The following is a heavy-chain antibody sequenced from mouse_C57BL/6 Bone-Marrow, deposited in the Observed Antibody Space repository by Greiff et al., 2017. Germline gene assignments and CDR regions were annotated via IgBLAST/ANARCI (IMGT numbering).Heavy chain of an antibody. CDR2: IYPRSGNT. CDR1: GYTFTSYW. D-gene: IGHD2-4*01. V-gene: IGHV1-55*01. J-gene: IGHJ2*01. CDR3: ARTLNDYDESY. Sequence: QVQLQQPGAELVKPGASVKMSCKASGYTFTSYWITWVKQRPGQGLEWIGEIYPRSGNTYYNEKFKGKATLTADKSSSTAYMELRSLTSEDSAVDFYARTLNDYDESYWGQGTTLTVSA.